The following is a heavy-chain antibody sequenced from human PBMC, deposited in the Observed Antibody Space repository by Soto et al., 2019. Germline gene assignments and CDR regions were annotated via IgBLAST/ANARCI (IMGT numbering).Heavy chain of an antibody. V-gene: IGHV3-23*01. Sequence: GWSLRLSCAASGFTFSSYAMSWVRQAPGKGLEWVSAISGSGGSTYYADSVKGRFTISRDNSKNTLYLQMNSLRAEDTAVYYCAKRADSPWSYDWSDPWGQGTLVTVSS. CDR3: AKRADSPWSYDWSDP. CDR2: ISGSGGST. D-gene: IGHD2-8*02. J-gene: IGHJ5*02. CDR1: GFTFSSYA.